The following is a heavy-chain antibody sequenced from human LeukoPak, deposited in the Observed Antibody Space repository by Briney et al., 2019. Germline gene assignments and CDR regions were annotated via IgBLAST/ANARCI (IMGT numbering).Heavy chain of an antibody. Sequence: ASVKVSCKASGYTFTSYAMNWVRQAPGQGLEWMGWINTNTGNPTYAQGFTGRFVFSLDTSVSTTYLQISSLKAEDAAVYFCARAKEPAAMPGDYWGQGTLVTVSS. CDR3: ARAKEPAAMPGDY. CDR1: GYTFTSYA. D-gene: IGHD2-2*01. V-gene: IGHV7-4-1*02. CDR2: INTNTGNP. J-gene: IGHJ4*02.